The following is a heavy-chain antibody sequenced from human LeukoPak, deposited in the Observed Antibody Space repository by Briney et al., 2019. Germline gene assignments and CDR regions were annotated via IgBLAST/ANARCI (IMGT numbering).Heavy chain of an antibody. CDR1: GGSISSYY. CDR3: ARGNYDFWSGTTNYYFDY. D-gene: IGHD3-3*01. J-gene: IGHJ4*02. CDR2: IYYSGST. Sequence: SETLSLTCTVSGGSISSYYWSWIRQPPGKGLEWIGYIYYSGSTYYNPSLKSRVTISVDTSKNQFSLKLSSVTAADTAVYYCARGNYDFWSGTTNYYFDYWGQGTLVTVSS. V-gene: IGHV4-59*12.